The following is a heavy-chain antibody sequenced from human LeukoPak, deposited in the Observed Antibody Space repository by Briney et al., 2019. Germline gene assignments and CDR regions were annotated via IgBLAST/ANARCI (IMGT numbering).Heavy chain of an antibody. CDR3: ARGPSITGTIPFDY. J-gene: IGHJ4*02. Sequence: PSQTLSLTCTVSGGSISSGSYYWGWIRQPAGKGLEWIGRIYTSGSTNYNPSLKSRVTISVDTSKNQFSLKLSSVTAADTAVYYCARGPSITGTIPFDYWGQGTLVTVSS. V-gene: IGHV4-61*02. CDR2: IYTSGST. CDR1: GGSISSGSYY. D-gene: IGHD1/OR15-1a*01.